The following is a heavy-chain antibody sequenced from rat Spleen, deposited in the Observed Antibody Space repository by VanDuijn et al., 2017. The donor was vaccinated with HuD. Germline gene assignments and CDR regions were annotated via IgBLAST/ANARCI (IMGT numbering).Heavy chain of an antibody. D-gene: IGHD1-2*01. J-gene: IGHJ3*01. CDR1: GFTFSSFA. CDR3: AKGTYYSSSLFAY. V-gene: IGHV5-25*01. Sequence: EVQLVESGGGLVQPGRSLKLSCAASGFTFSSFAMAWVRQAPKKGLEWVATITSGGSNTYYPDSVKGRFTISRDNAKSTLYLQMDSLRSEDTATYYCAKGTYYSSSLFAYWCQGTLVTVSS. CDR2: ITSGGSNT.